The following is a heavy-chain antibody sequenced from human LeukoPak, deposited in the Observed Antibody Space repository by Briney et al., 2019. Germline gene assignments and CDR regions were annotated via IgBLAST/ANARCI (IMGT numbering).Heavy chain of an antibody. CDR3: ARCPFPPQQQPDAFDI. V-gene: IGHV3-21*01. Sequence: PGGSLRLSCAASGFTFSSYSMNWVRQAPGKGLEWVSSISSSSSYIYYADSVKGRFTISRDNAKNSLYLQMNSLRAEDTAVFYCARCPFPPQQQPDAFDIWGQGTMVTVSS. CDR2: ISSSSSYI. J-gene: IGHJ3*02. CDR1: GFTFSSYS. D-gene: IGHD6-13*01.